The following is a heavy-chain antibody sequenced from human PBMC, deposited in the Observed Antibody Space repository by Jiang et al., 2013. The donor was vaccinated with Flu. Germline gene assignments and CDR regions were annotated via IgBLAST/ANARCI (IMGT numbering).Heavy chain of an antibody. CDR2: IRSRAKGGAA. CDR3: TRDDNGPTVEFDL. J-gene: IGHJ2*01. D-gene: IGHD2-8*01. Sequence: QLVESGGGLVQPGGSLRLACVGSGFSVRDYYMDWVRQAPGKGLEWVGRIRSRAKGGAAEYAPSVKGRFIVSRDDSQNSVYLQMNSLRSEDTAMYFCTRDDNGPTVEFDLWGRGTLVTVSS. V-gene: IGHV3-72*01. CDR1: GFSVRDYY.